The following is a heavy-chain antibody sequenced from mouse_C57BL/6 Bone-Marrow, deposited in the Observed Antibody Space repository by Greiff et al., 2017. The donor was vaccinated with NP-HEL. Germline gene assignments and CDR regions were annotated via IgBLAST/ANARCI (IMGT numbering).Heavy chain of an antibody. V-gene: IGHV1-36*01. D-gene: IGHD1-1*01. CDR2: VYPYNGGT. CDR3: ARGRGLLRYFYWYFDV. Sequence: EVQLQQSGPVLVKPGPSVKISCKASGFTFTDYYMHWVKQSHGKSLEWIGLVYPYNGGTSYNQKFKGKATLTVDTSSSTAYMELNSLTSEDSAVYYCARGRGLLRYFYWYFDVWGTGTTVTVSS. CDR1: GFTFTDYY. J-gene: IGHJ1*03.